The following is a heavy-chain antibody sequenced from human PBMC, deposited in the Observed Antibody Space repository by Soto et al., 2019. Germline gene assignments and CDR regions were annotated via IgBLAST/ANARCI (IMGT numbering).Heavy chain of an antibody. Sequence: PSETLSLTCAVYGGSFSGYYWSWIRQPPGKGLEWIGEINHSGSTNYNPSLKSRVTITRDTSASTAYMELSSLRSEDTAVYYCARSIVVVTAADYWGQGTLVTVSS. CDR2: INHSGST. CDR1: GGSFSGYY. CDR3: ARSIVVVTAADY. V-gene: IGHV4-34*01. J-gene: IGHJ4*02. D-gene: IGHD2-21*02.